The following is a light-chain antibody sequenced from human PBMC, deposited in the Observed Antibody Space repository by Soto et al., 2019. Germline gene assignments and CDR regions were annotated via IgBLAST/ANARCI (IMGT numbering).Light chain of an antibody. CDR2: DAS. CDR3: QQRGHWLS. Sequence: EVELTQSPATLSLSPGERAVLSCRASQSVGSNVVWYQQKSGQAPRLLIYDASNRVSGIPARFSGSGSGTDFTLILSSLLSEDFAVYYCQQRGHWLSFGGGTKVE. CDR1: QSVGSN. V-gene: IGKV3-11*01. J-gene: IGKJ4*01.